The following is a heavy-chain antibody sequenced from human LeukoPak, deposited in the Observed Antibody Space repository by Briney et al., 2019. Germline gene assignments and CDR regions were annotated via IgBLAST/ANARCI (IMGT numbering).Heavy chain of an antibody. V-gene: IGHV4-61*03. CDR1: GASVSSASY. Sequence: TSETLSLTCTVSGASVSSASYWTWIRQPPGKGVEWIAHIYNGVNTNYNPSLKSRVTMSVDTSKNHFSLNLSSVIAADTAMYYCARGYSSNWYLDTWGQGTLVTVSS. CDR2: IYNGVNT. CDR3: ARGYSSNWYLDT. J-gene: IGHJ4*02. D-gene: IGHD6-13*01.